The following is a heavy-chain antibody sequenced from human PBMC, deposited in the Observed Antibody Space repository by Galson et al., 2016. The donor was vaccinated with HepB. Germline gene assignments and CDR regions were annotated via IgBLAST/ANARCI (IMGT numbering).Heavy chain of an antibody. D-gene: IGHD4-11*01. CDR1: GFPFTSYA. CDR3: AKGRRAMVTTVISREDAYSDYNMDV. Sequence: SLRLSCAASGFPFTSYAMSWVRQPPGKGLEWVSSISGDGSNTFYEDSVKGRFTISRDSSKNTLFLHMNSLRAVAKAVYYCAKGRRAMVTTVISREDAYSDYNMDVWGKGATVTVSS. CDR2: ISGDGSNT. V-gene: IGHV3-23*01. J-gene: IGHJ6*03.